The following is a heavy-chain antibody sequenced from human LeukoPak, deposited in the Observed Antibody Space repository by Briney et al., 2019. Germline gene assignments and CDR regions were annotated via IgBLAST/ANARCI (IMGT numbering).Heavy chain of an antibody. D-gene: IGHD5-12*01. Sequence: SETLSLTCTVPGGSISSSTYYWGWIRQPPGKGLEWIGYIYHSGSTYYNPSLKSRVTISVDRSKNQFSLKLSSVTAADTAVYYCASQLYSGDLRTGWFDPWGQGTLVTVSS. CDR2: IYHSGST. V-gene: IGHV4-30-2*01. J-gene: IGHJ5*02. CDR3: ASQLYSGDLRTGWFDP. CDR1: GGSISSSTYY.